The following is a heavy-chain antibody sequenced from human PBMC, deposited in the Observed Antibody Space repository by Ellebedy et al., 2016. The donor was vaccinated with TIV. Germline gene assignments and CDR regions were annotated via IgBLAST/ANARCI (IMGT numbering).Heavy chain of an antibody. V-gene: IGHV3-30*04. D-gene: IGHD3-10*01. CDR2: ISNDVRNK. CDR3: ATDQAGGSGIDY. J-gene: IGHJ4*02. Sequence: GESLKISCAASGFTFSSYAMHWVRQAPGKGLEWVALISNDVRNKYYVDSVKGRFTISRDNFQNTLYLQMNTLRAEDTAVYYCATDQAGGSGIDYWGQGTLVTVSS. CDR1: GFTFSSYA.